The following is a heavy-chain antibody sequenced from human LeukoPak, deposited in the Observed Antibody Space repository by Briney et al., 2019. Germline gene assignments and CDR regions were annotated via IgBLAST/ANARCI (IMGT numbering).Heavy chain of an antibody. CDR2: IYSGGST. CDR3: ARVAGRGGYGV. J-gene: IGHJ4*02. D-gene: IGHD5-12*01. CDR1: GFTVSSNY. V-gene: IGHV3-66*01. Sequence: PGGSLRLSCAASGFTVSSNYMSWVRQAPGKGLEWVSVIYSGGSTYYADSVKGRFTISRDNSKNTLYLRMNSLRVEDTAVYYCARVAGRGGYGVWGQGTLVTVSS.